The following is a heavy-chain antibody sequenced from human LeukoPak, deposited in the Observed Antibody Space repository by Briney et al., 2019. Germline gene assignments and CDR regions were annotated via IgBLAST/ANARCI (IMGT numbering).Heavy chain of an antibody. J-gene: IGHJ4*02. Sequence: PGGSLGLSCAASGFTFSKYWMLWVRQAPGKGLESVSRINTDGTVTTYADSVKGRFTVSRDNADNTMFLQMNSVRDEDTAVYYCATQQWLAPPPDSWGQGTPVTVSS. CDR3: ATQQWLAPPPDS. CDR1: GFTFSKYW. D-gene: IGHD6-19*01. V-gene: IGHV3-74*01. CDR2: INTDGTVT.